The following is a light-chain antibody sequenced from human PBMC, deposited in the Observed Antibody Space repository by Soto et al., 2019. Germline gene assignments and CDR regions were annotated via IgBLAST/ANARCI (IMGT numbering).Light chain of an antibody. CDR1: QSVSSY. CDR2: DAS. CDR3: QQRSNWPLIT. J-gene: IGKJ5*01. Sequence: EIVLTQSPATLSLSPGERATLSCRASQSVSSYLARYQQKPCQAPRLLIYDASNRATGIPARFSGSGSGTDFTLTISSLEPEDFAVYYCQQRSNWPLITFGQGTRLEIK. V-gene: IGKV3-11*01.